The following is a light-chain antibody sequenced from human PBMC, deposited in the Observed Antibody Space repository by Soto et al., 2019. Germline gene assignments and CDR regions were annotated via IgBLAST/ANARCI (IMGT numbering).Light chain of an antibody. CDR1: QSIRSW. CDR2: DAS. CDR3: HQYNSFSPWT. V-gene: IGKV1-5*01. Sequence: DIPMTQSPSTLSASVGDRVTITCRASQSIRSWLAWYQQKPGKAPKLLISDASRLKSGVPSRFSGSGSGTEFTLTISSLQPDDFATYYCHQYNSFSPWTFGQGTKVEIK. J-gene: IGKJ1*01.